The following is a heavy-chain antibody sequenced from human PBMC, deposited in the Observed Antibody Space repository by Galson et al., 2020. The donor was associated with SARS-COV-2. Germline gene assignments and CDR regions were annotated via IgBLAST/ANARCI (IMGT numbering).Heavy chain of an antibody. CDR1: GGSTSRYF. CDR3: ARIGDYAGGY. J-gene: IGHJ4*02. Sequence: SETLSLTCTVSGGSTSRYFWTWIRQPPGKGLEWIGYMHDSGFSNYNPSLKSRVTISVDTSKNQFSLKLNSVSTADTAVYYCARIGDYAGGYWGQGTLVTVSS. CDR2: MHDSGFS. D-gene: IGHD4-17*01. V-gene: IGHV4-59*01.